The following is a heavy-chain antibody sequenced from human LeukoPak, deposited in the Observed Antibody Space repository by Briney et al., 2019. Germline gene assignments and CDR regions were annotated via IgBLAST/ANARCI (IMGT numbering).Heavy chain of an antibody. Sequence: ASVKVSCKASGYTFTSYYMHWVRQAPGQGLEWMGIINPSGGSTSYAQKFQGRVTMTRDMSTSTVYMELSSLRAEDTAVYYCVLTIVATFDYWGQGTLVTVSS. V-gene: IGHV1-46*01. CDR2: INPSGGST. CDR1: GYTFTSYY. J-gene: IGHJ4*02. D-gene: IGHD5-12*01. CDR3: VLTIVATFDY.